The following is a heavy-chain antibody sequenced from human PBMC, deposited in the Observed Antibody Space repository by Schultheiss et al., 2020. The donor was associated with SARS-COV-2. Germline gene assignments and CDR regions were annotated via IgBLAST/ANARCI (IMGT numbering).Heavy chain of an antibody. D-gene: IGHD1-26*01. J-gene: IGHJ6*02. CDR3: ARDKVVGALDV. Sequence: GGSLRLSCAGSGFAFSSSDMNWVRQAPGKGLEWVSVIYSGGSTYYADSVKGRFTISRDNSKNTLYLQMNSLNAEDTAVYYCARDKVVGALDVWGQGTTVTVSS. CDR2: IYSGGST. CDR1: GFAFSSSD. V-gene: IGHV3-66*01.